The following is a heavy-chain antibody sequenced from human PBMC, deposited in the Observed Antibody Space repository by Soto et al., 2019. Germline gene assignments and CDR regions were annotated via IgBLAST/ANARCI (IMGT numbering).Heavy chain of an antibody. Sequence: ASVKVSCKASGYTFTSYGISWVRQAPGRGLEWMGWISAYNGNTNYAQKLQGRVTMTTDTSTSTAYMELRSLRSDDTAVYYCARDFKRPRYYYYGMDVWGQGTTVTVS. V-gene: IGHV1-18*01. D-gene: IGHD1-1*01. J-gene: IGHJ6*02. CDR1: GYTFTSYG. CDR3: ARDFKRPRYYYYGMDV. CDR2: ISAYNGNT.